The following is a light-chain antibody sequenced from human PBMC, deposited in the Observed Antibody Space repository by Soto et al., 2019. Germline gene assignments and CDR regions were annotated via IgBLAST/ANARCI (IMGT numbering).Light chain of an antibody. Sequence: DIQLTQSPSFLSASIGGRVTITCRASQGIRSYLAWYQQKPGKAPKLLIYAASTLQSGVPSRFSGSGSGTEFTLTLSSLQPEDFATYYCQQLNSYRAITFGGGTKAEIK. CDR2: AAS. CDR3: QQLNSYRAIT. V-gene: IGKV1-9*01. CDR1: QGIRSY. J-gene: IGKJ4*01.